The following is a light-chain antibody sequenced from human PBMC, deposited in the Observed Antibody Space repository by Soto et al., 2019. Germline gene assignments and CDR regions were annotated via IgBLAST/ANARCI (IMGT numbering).Light chain of an antibody. J-gene: IGKJ4*01. V-gene: IGKV3-15*01. CDR2: GAS. Sequence: EIVMTHSPATLSVSPGERATLSCRASQSGSSNLAWYQQKPGQAPRLLIYGASTTATGIPARFSGSGSGTEFTLTISSLQSEDFAVYYCQQYNNWPPGSTFGGGTKVEIK. CDR1: QSGSSN. CDR3: QQYNNWPPGST.